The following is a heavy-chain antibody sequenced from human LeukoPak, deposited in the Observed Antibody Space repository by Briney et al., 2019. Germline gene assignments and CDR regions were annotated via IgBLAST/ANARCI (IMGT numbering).Heavy chain of an antibody. Sequence: SETLSLTCTVSGGSISSYYWSWIRQPPGKGLEWIGYIYYSGSTNYNPSLKSRVTISVDTSKNQFSLKLSSVTVADTAVYYCARGYYDFWSGYSYYFDYWGQGTLVTVSS. CDR3: ARGYYDFWSGYSYYFDY. D-gene: IGHD3-3*01. CDR2: IYYSGST. V-gene: IGHV4-59*01. J-gene: IGHJ4*02. CDR1: GGSISSYY.